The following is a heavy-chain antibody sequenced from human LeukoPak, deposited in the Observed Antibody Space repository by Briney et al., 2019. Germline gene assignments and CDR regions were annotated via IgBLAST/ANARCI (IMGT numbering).Heavy chain of an antibody. CDR2: ISGSGGNT. Sequence: GGSLRLSCAASGFTFSTYAMSWVRQAPGKGLEWVSAISGSGGNTFYADSVKGRFTISRDNSKNTLYLQMNSLRAADTAVYYCARAPYYFDSSGYYVYYFDYWGQGTLATASS. V-gene: IGHV3-23*01. CDR3: ARAPYYFDSSGYYVYYFDY. J-gene: IGHJ4*02. CDR1: GFTFSTYA. D-gene: IGHD3-22*01.